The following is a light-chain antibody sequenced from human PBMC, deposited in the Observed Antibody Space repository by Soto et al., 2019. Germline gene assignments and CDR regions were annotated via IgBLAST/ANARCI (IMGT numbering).Light chain of an antibody. Sequence: EIVLTQSPGTLSLSPGERATLSCRASQSVSSSYLAWYQQKPGQAPRLLIYGASSRATGIPDRFSGSGSGTDFSLTISRLEPEDFAVYYCQQYGSSALTFGQGTKVDNK. V-gene: IGKV3-20*01. J-gene: IGKJ1*01. CDR1: QSVSSSY. CDR2: GAS. CDR3: QQYGSSALT.